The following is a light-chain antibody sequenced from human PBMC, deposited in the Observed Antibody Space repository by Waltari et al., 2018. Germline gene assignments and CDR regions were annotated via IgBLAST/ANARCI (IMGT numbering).Light chain of an antibody. J-gene: IGLJ2*01. CDR3: CSFAGGNNFEVI. CDR1: SSNVENYNL. Sequence: QSALTQPASVSGSPGQSITISCTGTSSNVENYNLVSWYQHHPGKAPKLLIYEVSKRPAWISNRFSGSTSGNTASLTISGLQAEDESDYYCCSFAGGNNFEVIFGGGTRLTVL. CDR2: EVS. V-gene: IGLV2-23*02.